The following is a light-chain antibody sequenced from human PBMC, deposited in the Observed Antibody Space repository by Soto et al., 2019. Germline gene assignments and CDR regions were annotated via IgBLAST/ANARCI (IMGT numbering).Light chain of an antibody. Sequence: EIVLTQSPATLSLSPGERATLSCRASLGIDTYLAWYQQKRGQAPRLLIYDASNRTTGIPARFSGGGSGTDFTLSISSLETDDFAVYYCQQRSSWPLTFGGGTKVEIK. CDR1: LGIDTY. J-gene: IGKJ4*01. CDR2: DAS. V-gene: IGKV3-11*01. CDR3: QQRSSWPLT.